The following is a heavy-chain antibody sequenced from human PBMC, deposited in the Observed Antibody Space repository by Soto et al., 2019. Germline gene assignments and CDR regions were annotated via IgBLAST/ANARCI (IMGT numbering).Heavy chain of an antibody. Sequence: SETLSLTCTVSGGSISSGDYYWSWIRQPPGKGLEWIGYIYSSGSTYYNPSLKSRVTISADTSNNQFSLKLISVTAADTAVYYCARDPCEESSGGSCYRPYYFDFWGQGTLVTVSS. CDR3: ARDPCEESSGGSCYRPYYFDF. V-gene: IGHV4-30-4*01. CDR2: IYSSGST. D-gene: IGHD2-15*01. J-gene: IGHJ4*02. CDR1: GGSISSGDYY.